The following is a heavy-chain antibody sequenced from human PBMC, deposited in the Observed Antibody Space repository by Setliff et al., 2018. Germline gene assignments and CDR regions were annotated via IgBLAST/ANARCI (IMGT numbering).Heavy chain of an antibody. V-gene: IGHV1-2*06. J-gene: IGHJ6*03. CDR3: ARDPVGTDFGFYNYMDV. CDR2: LNPLTGGT. CDR1: QYTLTDHY. D-gene: IGHD1-26*01. Sequence: GASVKVSCKASQYTLTDHYIHWVRQAPGQGLEWMGRLNPLTGGTHFPQKLQGRVTMTWDTSIRTAYMDLRSLTSGDTAVYYCARDPVGTDFGFYNYMDVWGKGTTVTVSS.